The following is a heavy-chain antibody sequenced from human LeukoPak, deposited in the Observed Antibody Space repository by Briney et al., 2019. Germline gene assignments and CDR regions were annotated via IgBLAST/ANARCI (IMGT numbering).Heavy chain of an antibody. CDR1: GFTFSSYA. V-gene: IGHV3-23*01. Sequence: GGSLRLSCAASGFTFSSYAMSWVRQAPGKGLEWVSAISGSVGSTYYADSVKGRFTISRDNSKNTLYLQMNSLRAEDTAVYYCAKDSAVVVVVTYYFDYGGQGTLVTVSS. D-gene: IGHD2-15*01. CDR3: AKDSAVVVVVTYYFDY. CDR2: ISGSVGST. J-gene: IGHJ4*02.